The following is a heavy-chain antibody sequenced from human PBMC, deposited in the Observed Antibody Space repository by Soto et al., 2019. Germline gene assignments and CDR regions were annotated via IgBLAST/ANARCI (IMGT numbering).Heavy chain of an antibody. CDR1: GYTFTSYG. V-gene: IGHV1-18*01. CDR3: AIAEGYNWNDGGWFDP. CDR2: ISGYNRKT. D-gene: IGHD1-1*01. Sequence: QVQLVQSGAAVKKPGASVKVYCKSSGYTFTSYGISWARQAPGQGLVCMGWISGYNRKTYYAQKLQGRVTMNTDTSTSTAYMALRRLTSDDTAVYYWAIAEGYNWNDGGWFDPWGQGTLVTVSS. J-gene: IGHJ5*02.